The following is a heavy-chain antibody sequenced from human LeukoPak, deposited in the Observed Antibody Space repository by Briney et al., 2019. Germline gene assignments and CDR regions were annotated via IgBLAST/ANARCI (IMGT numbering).Heavy chain of an antibody. V-gene: IGHV4-38-2*02. D-gene: IGHD5-12*01. J-gene: IGHJ3*01. Sequence: SETLSLTCTVSGYSISSGYYWGWIRPPPGKGLEWIGIIYHSGSTYYNPSLKSRGTISADTSTNQFFLRLTSVTAADTGVYYCACNVVRYSAYDRGEDPFDLWGQGTMVTVSS. CDR3: ACNVVRYSAYDRGEDPFDL. CDR2: IYHSGST. CDR1: GYSISSGYY.